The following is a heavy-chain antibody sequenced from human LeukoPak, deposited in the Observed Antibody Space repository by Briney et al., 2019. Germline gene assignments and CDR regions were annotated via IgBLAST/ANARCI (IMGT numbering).Heavy chain of an antibody. J-gene: IGHJ1*01. Sequence: GGSLRLSCTASGFTFSSYSMNWVRQAPGKGLEWVSSISSSSSYIYYADSVKGRFTISRDNAKNSMYLQMNSLRAEDTAVYYCARDEHSSGYHYDPEYFQHWGPGTLVTVSS. D-gene: IGHD3-22*01. CDR2: ISSSSSYI. CDR3: ARDEHSSGYHYDPEYFQH. CDR1: GFTFSSYS. V-gene: IGHV3-21*01.